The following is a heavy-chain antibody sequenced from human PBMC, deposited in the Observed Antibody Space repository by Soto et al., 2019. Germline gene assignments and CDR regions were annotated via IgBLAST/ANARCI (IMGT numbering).Heavy chain of an antibody. D-gene: IGHD3-22*01. V-gene: IGHV3-30-3*01. J-gene: IGHJ4*02. Sequence: GGSLRLSCAASGFTFSSYAMHWVRQAPGKGLEWVAVISYDGSNKYYADSVKGRFTISRDNSKNTLYLQMNSLRAEDTAVYYCARDEGVTMIVVVSWGQGTLVTV. CDR1: GFTFSSYA. CDR3: ARDEGVTMIVVVS. CDR2: ISYDGSNK.